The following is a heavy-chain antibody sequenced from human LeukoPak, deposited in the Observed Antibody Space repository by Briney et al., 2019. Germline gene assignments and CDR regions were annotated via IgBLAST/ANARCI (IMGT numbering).Heavy chain of an antibody. Sequence: SETLSLTCAVYGESFSGYYWSWIRHTPRKRLEWIGEVIHSGSTNYIPSLKGRVTISVDTSKNQFSLWLSSVTAADTAVYYCARAVSPYYYYYMDVWGKGTTVTVSS. D-gene: IGHD3-22*01. CDR2: VIHSGST. V-gene: IGHV4-34*12. CDR3: ARAVSPYYYYYMDV. CDR1: GESFSGYY. J-gene: IGHJ6*03.